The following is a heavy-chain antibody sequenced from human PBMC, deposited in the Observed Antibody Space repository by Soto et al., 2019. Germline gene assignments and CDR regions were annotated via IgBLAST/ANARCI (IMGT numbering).Heavy chain of an antibody. V-gene: IGHV5-51*01. CDR1: GYTLTNYW. J-gene: IGHJ4*02. CDR3: VRRGVGGFDF. CDR2: IYPGDSDT. D-gene: IGHD1-26*01. Sequence: GESLKISCQGSGYTLTNYWLGWVRQMPGKGLEWMGIIYPGDSDTKYSPSFQGQVTISADKSISTTYLQWSSLKASDTAIYYCVRRGVGGFDFWGQGTLVTVYS.